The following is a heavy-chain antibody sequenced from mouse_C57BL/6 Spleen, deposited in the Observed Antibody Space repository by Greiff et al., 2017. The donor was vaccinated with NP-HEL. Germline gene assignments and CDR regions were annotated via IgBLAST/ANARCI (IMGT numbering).Heavy chain of an antibody. D-gene: IGHD2-4*01. CDR3: ARQGIYYDYLGYAMDY. V-gene: IGHV5-6*01. CDR1: GFTFSSYG. Sequence: EVQLQESGGDLVKPGGSLKLSCAASGFTFSSYGMSWVRQTPDKRLEWVATISSGGSYTYYPDSVKGRFTISRDNAKNTLYLQMSSLKSEDTAMYYCARQGIYYDYLGYAMDYWGQGTSVTVSS. J-gene: IGHJ4*01. CDR2: ISSGGSYT.